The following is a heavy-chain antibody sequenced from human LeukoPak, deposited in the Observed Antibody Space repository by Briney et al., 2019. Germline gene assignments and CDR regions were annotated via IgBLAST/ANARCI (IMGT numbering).Heavy chain of an antibody. J-gene: IGHJ5*02. D-gene: IGHD3-16*01. CDR3: TTSSWGNPVS. CDR1: GLTFIDAC. V-gene: IGHV3-15*01. Sequence: GGSLRLSCAVSGLTFIDACMTWVRQAPGRALEWVGLIKSTLDGGTTHYAAPVRGSFTVSRDDSKTTLFLQMNSLKTEDTAVYYCTTSSWGNPVSWGQGTLVTVST. CDR2: IKSTLDGGTT.